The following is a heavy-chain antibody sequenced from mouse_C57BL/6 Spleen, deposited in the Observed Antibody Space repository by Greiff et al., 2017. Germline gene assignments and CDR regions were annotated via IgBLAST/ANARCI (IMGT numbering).Heavy chain of an antibody. CDR2: IYPGSGST. D-gene: IGHD3-2*02. CDR3: ARRSSSGPYFDY. Sequence: QVQLQQPGAELVKPGASVKMSCKASGYTFTSYWITWVKQRPGQGLEWIGDIYPGSGSTNYNEKFKSKATLTVDTSSSTAYMQLSSLTSEDSAVYYCARRSSSGPYFDYWGQGTTLTVSS. CDR1: GYTFTSYW. J-gene: IGHJ2*01. V-gene: IGHV1-55*01.